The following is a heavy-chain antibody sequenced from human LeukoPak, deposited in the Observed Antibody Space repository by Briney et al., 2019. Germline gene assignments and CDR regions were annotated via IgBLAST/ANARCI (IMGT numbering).Heavy chain of an antibody. CDR3: TRTDEGY. CDR1: GFTFSRYW. J-gene: IGHJ4*02. V-gene: IGHV3-7*01. Sequence: TGGSLRLSCAASGFTFSRYWMNWVRQAPGKGLEWVANIKQDGSEKYHVESVKGRFTISRDNAKNSLYLQMNSLRGEDTAVYYCTRTDEGYWGQGTLVTVSS. CDR2: IKQDGSEK.